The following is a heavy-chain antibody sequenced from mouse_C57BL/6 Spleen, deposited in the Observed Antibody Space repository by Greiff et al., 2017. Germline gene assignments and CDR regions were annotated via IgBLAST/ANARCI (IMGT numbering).Heavy chain of an antibody. CDR2: ILPGSGST. CDR3: ARGGNYGSSVYYAMDY. D-gene: IGHD1-1*01. Sequence: QVQLQQSGAELMKPGASVKLSCKATGYTFTGYWIEWVKQRPGHGLEWIGEILPGSGSTNYHEKFKGKATFTADTSSNTAYMQLSSLTTEDSAIYYCARGGNYGSSVYYAMDYWGQGTSVTVSS. J-gene: IGHJ4*01. V-gene: IGHV1-9*01. CDR1: GYTFTGYW.